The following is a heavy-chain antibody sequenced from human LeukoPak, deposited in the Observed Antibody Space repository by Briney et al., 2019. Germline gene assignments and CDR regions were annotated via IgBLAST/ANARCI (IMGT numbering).Heavy chain of an antibody. V-gene: IGHV3-15*01. J-gene: IGHJ4*02. Sequence: PGGSLRLSCAAAGFTFSNAWMSWVRQAPGKGLEWVGRIKSKTDGGTTDYAAPVKGRFTISRDDSKNTLYLQMNSLKTEDTAVYYCTTMTLLLWFGEGYWGQGTLVTVSS. CDR2: IKSKTDGGTT. D-gene: IGHD3-10*01. CDR1: GFTFSNAW. CDR3: TTMTLLLWFGEGY.